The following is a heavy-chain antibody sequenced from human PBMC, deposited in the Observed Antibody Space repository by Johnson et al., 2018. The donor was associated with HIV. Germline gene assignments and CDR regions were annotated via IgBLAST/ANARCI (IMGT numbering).Heavy chain of an antibody. CDR3: TRGGPYRNSKFVFDI. CDR1: GFTFSDYY. D-gene: IGHD4-11*01. Sequence: VQLVESGGGVVQPGKSLRLSCAASGFTFSDYYMSWIRQAPGKGLEWVSVIYSGGSTYYADSVQGRFTISRDNSENTLYLQMNSLRDEDTAVYYCTRGGPYRNSKFVFDIWGQGTLVTVSS. J-gene: IGHJ3*02. V-gene: IGHV3-66*01. CDR2: IYSGGST.